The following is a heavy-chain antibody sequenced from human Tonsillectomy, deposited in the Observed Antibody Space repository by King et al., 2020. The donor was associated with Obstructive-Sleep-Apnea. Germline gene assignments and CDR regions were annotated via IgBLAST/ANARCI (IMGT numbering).Heavy chain of an antibody. D-gene: IGHD5-12*01. CDR2: RYYSGNT. CDR1: CYSGASIINYY. Sequence: QLQESGPGLVKPSETLSLTCTVSCYSGASIINYYWSWIRQPPGKGLEWIGYRYYSGNTNVNPSLKSRVTISADASTIQCSRRLSSVTAADTAVYYCARHRGVEDYGGYGDYFDYWGQGTLVTVSS. V-gene: IGHV4-59*08. J-gene: IGHJ4*02. CDR3: ARHRGVEDYGGYGDYFDY.